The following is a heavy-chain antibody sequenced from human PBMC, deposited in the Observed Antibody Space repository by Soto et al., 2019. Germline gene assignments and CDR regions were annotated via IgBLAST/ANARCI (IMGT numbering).Heavy chain of an antibody. Sequence: GGSLRLSCAASGFTFSSYDMHWVRQATGKGLEWVSAIGTAGDTYYPGSVKGRFTISRENAKNSLYLQMNSLRAGDTAVYYCARGTYYDYVWGSYRPYYYYGMDVWGQGTTVTVSS. J-gene: IGHJ6*02. CDR2: IGTAGDT. CDR1: GFTFSSYD. D-gene: IGHD3-16*02. CDR3: ARGTYYDYVWGSYRPYYYYGMDV. V-gene: IGHV3-13*01.